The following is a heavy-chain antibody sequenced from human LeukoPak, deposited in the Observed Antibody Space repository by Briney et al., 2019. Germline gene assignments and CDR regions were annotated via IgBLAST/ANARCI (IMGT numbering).Heavy chain of an antibody. CDR3: VRDRWSVGAFDI. D-gene: IGHD3-3*01. J-gene: IGHJ3*02. V-gene: IGHV4-31*03. Sequence: SQTLSLTCSVSGDSINGGGYYWSWIRQYPGKGLEWIGYIYHTGTTYYNPSLDSRATLSLDTSKNQFSLKVNSVTAADTAVYYCVRDRWSVGAFDIWGQGTMVTVSS. CDR2: IYHTGTT. CDR1: GDSINGGGYY.